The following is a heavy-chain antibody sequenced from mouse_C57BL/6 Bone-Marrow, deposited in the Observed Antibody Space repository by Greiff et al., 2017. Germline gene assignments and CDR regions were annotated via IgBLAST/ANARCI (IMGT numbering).Heavy chain of an antibody. CDR2: ISYSGST. D-gene: IGHD2-4*01. CDR3: ARSKDYDGDYYAMEY. CDR1: GYSITSDY. Sequence: EVNVVESGPGLAKPSQTLSLTCSVTGYSITSDYWNWIRKFPGNKLEYMGYISYSGSTYYNPSLKSRISITRNTSKNQYYLQLHSMTTEDTATYYCARSKDYDGDYYAMEYWGKGTSVTVSS. J-gene: IGHJ4*01. V-gene: IGHV3-8*01.